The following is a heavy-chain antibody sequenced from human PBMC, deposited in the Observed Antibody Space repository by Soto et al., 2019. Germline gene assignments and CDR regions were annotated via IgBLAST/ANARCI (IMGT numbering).Heavy chain of an antibody. Sequence: PGGSLRLSCAASGFTFSNAWMNWVRQAPGKGLEWVGRIKSKTGGGTTDYAAPVKGRFTISRDDSKNTLYLQMNSLKTEDTAVYYCTTLSITIFGVVLMDVWGQGTTVTVSS. CDR1: GFTFSNAW. J-gene: IGHJ6*02. CDR3: TTLSITIFGVVLMDV. V-gene: IGHV3-15*07. CDR2: IKSKTGGGTT. D-gene: IGHD3-3*01.